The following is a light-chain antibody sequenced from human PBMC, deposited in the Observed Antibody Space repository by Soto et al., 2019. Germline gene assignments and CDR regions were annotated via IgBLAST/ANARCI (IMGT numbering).Light chain of an antibody. CDR2: DAS. CDR3: QQRSNWPVT. J-gene: IGKJ1*01. V-gene: IGKV3-11*01. CDR1: QSVSSY. Sequence: EIVLTQSSATLSLSPGERATLSCRASQSVSSYLAWYQQKPGQAPRLLIYDASSRATGIPARFSGSGSGTDFTLTISSLEPEDFAVYYCQQRSNWPVTFGQGTRVDIK.